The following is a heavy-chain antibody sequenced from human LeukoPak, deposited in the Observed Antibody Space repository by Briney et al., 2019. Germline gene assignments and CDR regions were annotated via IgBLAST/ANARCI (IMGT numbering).Heavy chain of an antibody. J-gene: IGHJ4*02. CDR2: TSFDGRNE. CDR3: AKVRTVVSGCHDS. V-gene: IGHV3-30*18. CDR1: GFTFSMYG. D-gene: IGHD5/OR15-5a*01. Sequence: PGGSLRLSCAGSGFTFSMYGMHWVRQAPGKGLEWVAVTSFDGRNEYYADSVKGRFTISRDNSKNTLYLQMNSLRPEDTAIYYCAKVRTVVSGCHDSWGQGALVTVSS.